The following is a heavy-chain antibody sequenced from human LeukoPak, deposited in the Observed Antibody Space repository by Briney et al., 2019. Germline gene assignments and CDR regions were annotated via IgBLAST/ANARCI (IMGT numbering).Heavy chain of an antibody. J-gene: IGHJ6*02. CDR2: ISAYNGNA. CDR1: GYTFTSYG. Sequence: ASVKVSCKASGYTFTSYGISWVRQAPGQGLEWMGWISAYNGNANYAQKLQGRVTMTTDTSTSTAYMELRSLRSDDTAVYYCAILTSNYYGMDVWGQGTTVTVSS. CDR3: AILTSNYYGMDV. V-gene: IGHV1-18*01. D-gene: IGHD6-6*01.